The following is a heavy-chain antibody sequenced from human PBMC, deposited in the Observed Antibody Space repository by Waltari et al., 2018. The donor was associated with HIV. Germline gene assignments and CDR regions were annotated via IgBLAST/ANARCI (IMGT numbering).Heavy chain of an antibody. V-gene: IGHV4-34*01. Sequence: QVQLHQWGAGLLKPSETLSLTCAVYNDDGPSFSDYWWSFRDYYWTWMRQSPVKGLEWIGEVDHTGSTNYNGAFRGRVSVSVDTSKKQFSLRVSSVSDADTAVYFCARAVGYDYVWGSYADFWAQGTQVTVSS. CDR3: ARAVGYDYVWGSYADF. CDR1: NDDGPSFSDYWWSFRDYY. J-gene: IGHJ4*02. D-gene: IGHD3-16*01. CDR2: VDHTGST.